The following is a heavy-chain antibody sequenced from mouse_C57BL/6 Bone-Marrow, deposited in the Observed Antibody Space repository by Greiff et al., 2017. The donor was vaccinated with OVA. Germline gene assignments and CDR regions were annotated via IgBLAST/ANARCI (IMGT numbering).Heavy chain of an antibody. D-gene: IGHD2-4*01. CDR3: ARSDYDPFAY. V-gene: IGHV5-12*01. CDR2: ISNGGGST. J-gene: IGHJ3*01. Sequence: EVKLVESGGGLVQPGGSLKLSCAASGFTFSDYYMYWVRQTPEKRLEWVAYISNGGGSTYYPDTVKGRFTISRDNAKHTLYLQMSRLKSEDTAMYYCARSDYDPFAYWGQGTLVTVSA. CDR1: GFTFSDYY.